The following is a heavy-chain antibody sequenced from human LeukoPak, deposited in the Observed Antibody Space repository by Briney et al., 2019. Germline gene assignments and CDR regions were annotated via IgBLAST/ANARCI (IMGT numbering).Heavy chain of an antibody. CDR2: IYYSGST. Sequence: SETLSLTCTVSGGSISSRSYYWGWIRQPPGKGPEWIGSIYYSGSTYYNPSLKSRVTISVDTSKNQFSLKLSSVTAADTAVYYCASWTSSINAFDYWGQGTLVTVSS. J-gene: IGHJ4*02. V-gene: IGHV4-39*07. CDR3: ASWTSSINAFDY. D-gene: IGHD2-2*01. CDR1: GGSISSRSYY.